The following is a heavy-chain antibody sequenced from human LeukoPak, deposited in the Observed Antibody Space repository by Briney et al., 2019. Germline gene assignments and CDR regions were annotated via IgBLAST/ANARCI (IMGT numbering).Heavy chain of an antibody. V-gene: IGHV3-23*01. Sequence: GGSLRLSCAASGFTFSSYGMNWVRQAPGKGLEWVSAISGSGGSTYYADSVKGRFTISRDNSKNTLYLQMNSLRAEDTAVYYCAKDRREVVVAPFDYWGQGTLVTVSS. D-gene: IGHD3-22*01. CDR1: GFTFSSYG. J-gene: IGHJ4*02. CDR2: ISGSGGST. CDR3: AKDRREVVVAPFDY.